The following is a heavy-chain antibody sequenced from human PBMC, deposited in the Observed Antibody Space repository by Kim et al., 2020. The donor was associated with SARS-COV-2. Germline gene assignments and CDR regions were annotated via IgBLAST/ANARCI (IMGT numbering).Heavy chain of an antibody. J-gene: IGHJ4*02. CDR2: VKDKANGETV. V-gene: IGHV3-15*01. Sequence: GGSLRLSCAGSGFTFSVAWMNWVRQAPGKGLEWVALVKDKANGETVHYAEPVKGRFTISRDDSKNTLSLQMNSLKIEDTALYYCTADSPMSAAYSFDYWGQGALVTVSA. CDR3: TADSPMSAAYSFDY. D-gene: IGHD6-13*01. CDR1: GFTFSVAW.